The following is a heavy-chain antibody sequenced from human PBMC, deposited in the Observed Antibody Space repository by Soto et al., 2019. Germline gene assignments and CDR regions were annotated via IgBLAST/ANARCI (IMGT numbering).Heavy chain of an antibody. Sequence: QVQLVQSGAEVKKPGASVKVSCKASGYTFTSYDINWVRQATGQGLEWMGWMNPNSGNTGYAQKCQGRVTMTRNTSISTAYMELSSLRSEDTAVYYCASVKGALNYYYYGMDVWGQGTTVTVSS. J-gene: IGHJ6*02. CDR1: GYTFTSYD. V-gene: IGHV1-8*01. CDR2: MNPNSGNT. CDR3: ASVKGALNYYYYGMDV.